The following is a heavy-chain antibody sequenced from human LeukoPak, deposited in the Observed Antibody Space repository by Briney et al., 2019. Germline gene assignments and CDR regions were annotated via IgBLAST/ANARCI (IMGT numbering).Heavy chain of an antibody. CDR2: IYYSGST. Sequence: SETLSLACTVSGGSISSGGYYWSWIRQHPGKGLEWIGYIYYSGSTYYNPSLKSRVTISVDMSKNQFSLKLSSVTAADTAVYYCARVGSSYWFDPWGQGTLVTVSS. D-gene: IGHD6-13*01. CDR1: GGSISSGGYY. J-gene: IGHJ5*02. V-gene: IGHV4-31*03. CDR3: ARVGSSYWFDP.